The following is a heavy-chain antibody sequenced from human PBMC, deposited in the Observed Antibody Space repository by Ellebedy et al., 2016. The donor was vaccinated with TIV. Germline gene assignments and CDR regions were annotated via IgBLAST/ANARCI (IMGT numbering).Heavy chain of an antibody. Sequence: AASVKVSCKASGGTFRNFAISWVRQAPGQGLEWMGGIIPIFGRPTYAQKFQGRVTITADESTSPAYMELTSLKFDDTAVYYCARTWSKDGGYATPSHFDYWGQGTLVTVSS. CDR2: IIPIFGRP. CDR1: GGTFRNFA. D-gene: IGHD5-12*01. V-gene: IGHV1-69*13. J-gene: IGHJ4*02. CDR3: ARTWSKDGGYATPSHFDY.